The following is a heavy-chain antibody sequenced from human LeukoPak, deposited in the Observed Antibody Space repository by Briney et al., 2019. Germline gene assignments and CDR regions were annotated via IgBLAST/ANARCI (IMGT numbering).Heavy chain of an antibody. CDR1: GYTFTGYY. Sequence: ASVKVSCKASGYTFTGYYMHWVRQAPGQGLVWMGWMNPNSGNTGYAQKFQGRVTMTRNTSISTAYMELSSLRSEDTAVYYCARGGAGQADYWGQGTLVTVSS. D-gene: IGHD6-13*01. V-gene: IGHV1-8*02. J-gene: IGHJ4*02. CDR3: ARGGAGQADY. CDR2: MNPNSGNT.